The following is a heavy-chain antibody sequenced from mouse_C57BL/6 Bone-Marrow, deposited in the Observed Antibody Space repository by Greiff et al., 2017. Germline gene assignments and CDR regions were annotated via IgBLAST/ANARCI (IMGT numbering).Heavy chain of an antibody. J-gene: IGHJ4*01. CDR1: GYSITSGYY. D-gene: IGHD1-1*01. CDR2: ISYDGSN. V-gene: IGHV3-6*01. Sequence: EVQLQESGPGLVKPSQSLSLTCSVTGYSITSGYYWNWIRQFPGNKLEWMGYISYDGSNNYNPSLKNRISITRDTSKNQFFLKLNSVTTEDTATYYCARDYYYGSRGLGPYAMDYWGQGTSVTVSS. CDR3: ARDYYYGSRGLGPYAMDY.